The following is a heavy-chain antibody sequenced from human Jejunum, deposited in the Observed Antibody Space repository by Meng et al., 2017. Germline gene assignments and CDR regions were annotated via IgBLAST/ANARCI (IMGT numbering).Heavy chain of an antibody. J-gene: IGHJ4*02. CDR3: ARSRGGDSFDY. D-gene: IGHD2-21*02. CDR2: INPDGSAK. CDR1: GFTFSSYW. V-gene: IGHV3-7*01. Sequence: GESLKISCAASGFTFSSYWMNWVRQAPGKGLEWVANINPDGSAKRNVDSVKGRFTVSRDNAKNSLYLQMNSLTAEDTAVYYCARSRGGDSFDYWGRGTLVTVSS.